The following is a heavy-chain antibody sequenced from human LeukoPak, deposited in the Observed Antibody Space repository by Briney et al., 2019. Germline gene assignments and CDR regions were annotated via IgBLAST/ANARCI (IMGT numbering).Heavy chain of an antibody. CDR1: GYTFTSYG. J-gene: IGHJ4*02. D-gene: IGHD3-22*01. Sequence: ASVKVSCKASGYTFTSYGISWVRQVPGQGLEWMGWISAYNGNTNYAQKLQGRVTMTTDTSTSTAYMELRSLRSDDTAVYYCARDRTYYDSSGYYLPFDYWGQGTLVTVSS. CDR2: ISAYNGNT. CDR3: ARDRTYYDSSGYYLPFDY. V-gene: IGHV1-18*01.